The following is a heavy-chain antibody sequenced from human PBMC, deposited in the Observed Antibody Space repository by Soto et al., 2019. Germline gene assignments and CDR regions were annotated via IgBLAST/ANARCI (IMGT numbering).Heavy chain of an antibody. J-gene: IGHJ4*02. CDR3: AKDHGSSWSYYFDY. V-gene: IGHV3-30*18. D-gene: IGHD6-13*01. CDR1: GFTFGSYG. Sequence: TGGSLRLSCAASGFTFGSYGMHWVRQAPGKGLEWVAVISYDGSNKYYADSVKGRFTISRDNSKNTLYLQMNSLRAEDTAVYYCAKDHGSSWSYYFDYWGQGTLVTVSS. CDR2: ISYDGSNK.